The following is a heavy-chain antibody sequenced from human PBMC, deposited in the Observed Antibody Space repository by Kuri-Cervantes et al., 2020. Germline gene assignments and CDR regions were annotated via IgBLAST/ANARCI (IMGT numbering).Heavy chain of an antibody. CDR3: ARELGDARTWYYGMDV. V-gene: IGHV1-46*01. CDR2: INPSGGST. CDR1: GYTFTSYY. D-gene: IGHD3-16*01. J-gene: IGHJ6*02. Sequence: ASVKVSCKASGYTFTSYYMHWVRQAPGQGLEWMGIINPSGGSTSYAQKFQGRVTMTRDTSTSTGYMELNSLRSEDTAVYYCARELGDARTWYYGMDVWGQGTTVTVSS.